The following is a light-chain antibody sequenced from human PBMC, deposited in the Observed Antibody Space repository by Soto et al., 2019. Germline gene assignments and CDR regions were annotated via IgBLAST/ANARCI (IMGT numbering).Light chain of an antibody. V-gene: IGKV3-15*01. J-gene: IGKJ5*01. CDR3: QHYTNWPPIT. CDR1: QSIGSN. Sequence: LMTQSPVTLSVSTGDSATLSCRASQSIGSNLAWYQQKPGQAPRLLIYAASTRVTGVPGRFSGRGSGTEFTLTISGLQSEDFAIYYCQHYTNWPPITFGQGTRLEIK. CDR2: AAS.